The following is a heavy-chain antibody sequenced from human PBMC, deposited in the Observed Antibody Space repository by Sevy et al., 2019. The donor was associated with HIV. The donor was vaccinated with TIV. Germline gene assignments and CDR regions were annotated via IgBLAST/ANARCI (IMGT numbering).Heavy chain of an antibody. J-gene: IGHJ4*02. Sequence: ASVKVSCKASGYTFTSYYMHWVRQAPGQGLEWMGIINPSGGSTSYAQKFQGRVTMTRDTSTSTVYMELSSLRSEDTAVYYCAREPWVAVDPVGFDNWGQGTLVTVSS. D-gene: IGHD6-19*01. CDR2: INPSGGST. V-gene: IGHV1-46*01. CDR3: AREPWVAVDPVGFDN. CDR1: GYTFTSYY.